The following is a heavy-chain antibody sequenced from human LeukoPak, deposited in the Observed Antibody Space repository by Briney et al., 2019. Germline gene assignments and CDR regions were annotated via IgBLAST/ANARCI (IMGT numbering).Heavy chain of an antibody. Sequence: GASVKVSCKAPRGTFDSYGIGWVRQAPGQGLEWMGGVMAIFGGVKYGQKFQGRATITTDASTSTAYMELRSLTSEDTGIYYCARGELGDRSGFSFFDYWGQGTLVTVSS. J-gene: IGHJ4*02. CDR2: VMAIFGGV. V-gene: IGHV1-69*05. CDR3: ARGELGDRSGFSFFDY. CDR1: RGTFDSYG. D-gene: IGHD3-22*01.